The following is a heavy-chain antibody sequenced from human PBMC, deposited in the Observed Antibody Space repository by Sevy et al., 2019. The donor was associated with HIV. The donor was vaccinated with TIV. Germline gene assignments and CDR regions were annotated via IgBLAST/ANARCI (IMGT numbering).Heavy chain of an antibody. CDR1: GFNFNIYS. Sequence: GESLKISCVASGFNFNIYSMSWVRQAPGKGLGWVSTLSFGCGRINHADSVQGRFTMSRDDSKKTVYLEMNSLRAEDTAVYYCAREGCTRPHDHWGQGTLVTVSS. D-gene: IGHD2-8*01. V-gene: IGHV3-23*01. CDR3: AREGCTRPHDH. CDR2: LSFGCGRI. J-gene: IGHJ4*02.